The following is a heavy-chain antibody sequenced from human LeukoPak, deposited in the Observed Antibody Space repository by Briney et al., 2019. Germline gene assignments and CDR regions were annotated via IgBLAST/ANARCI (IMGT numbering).Heavy chain of an antibody. Sequence: PGGSLRLSCAASGITFKNHAMTWVRQSPGKGLEWVSTISGSGGSTYYADSVKGRLTISRDNAKNTLYLQMNSLRAEDTAVYYCAKVWDLIAAAVFDYWGQGTLVTVSS. V-gene: IGHV3-23*01. D-gene: IGHD6-13*01. CDR1: GITFKNHA. CDR3: AKVWDLIAAAVFDY. J-gene: IGHJ4*02. CDR2: ISGSGGST.